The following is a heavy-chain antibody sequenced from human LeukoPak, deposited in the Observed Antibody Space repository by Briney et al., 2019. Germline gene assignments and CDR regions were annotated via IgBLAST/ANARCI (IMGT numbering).Heavy chain of an antibody. J-gene: IGHJ4*02. CDR1: GFTFGNYG. D-gene: IGHD6-19*01. V-gene: IGHV3-23*01. CDR2: ISATGSNT. Sequence: GGSLRLSCAAFGFTFGNYGIIWVRQAPGKGLQWVSFISATGSNTYYAESVKGRFTISRDNPRSTVFLHMSSLRVDDTGVYYCAKGLSSGWYDFDHWGQGTLVSVSS. CDR3: AKGLSSGWYDFDH.